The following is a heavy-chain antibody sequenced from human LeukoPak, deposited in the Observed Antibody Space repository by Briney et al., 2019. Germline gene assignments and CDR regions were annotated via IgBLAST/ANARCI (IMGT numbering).Heavy chain of an antibody. CDR3: ARGMEMATISAFDI. CDR2: TSDRGDYT. D-gene: IGHD5-24*01. J-gene: IGHJ3*02. Sequence: PGGSLRLSCAASGFTFTSYSMSWVRQAPGKGLEWVSGTSDRGDYTYYADSVKGRFTISRDNAKNSLYLQMNSLRAEDTAVYYCARGMEMATISAFDIWGQGTMVTVSS. CDR1: GFTFTSYS. V-gene: IGHV3-23*01.